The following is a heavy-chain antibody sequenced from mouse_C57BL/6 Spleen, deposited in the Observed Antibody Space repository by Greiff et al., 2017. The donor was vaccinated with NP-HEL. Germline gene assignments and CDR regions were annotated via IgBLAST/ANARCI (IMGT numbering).Heavy chain of an antibody. CDR3: ARGGYFDY. CDR1: GYAFSSSW. J-gene: IGHJ2*01. V-gene: IGHV1-82*01. CDR2: IYPGDGDT. Sequence: VQLQQSGPELVKPGASVKISCKASGYAFSSSWMNWVKQRPGKGLEWIGRIYPGDGDTNYNGKFKGKATLTADKSSSTAYMQLSSLTSEDSAVYFCARGGYFDYWGQGTTRTVSS.